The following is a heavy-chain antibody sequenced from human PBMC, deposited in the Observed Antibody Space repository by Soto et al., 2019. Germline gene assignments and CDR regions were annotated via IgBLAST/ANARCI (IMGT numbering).Heavy chain of an antibody. V-gene: IGHV3-21*06. Sequence: ESGGGLVKPGGSLRLSCVVSGFTFSSYSMNWVRQAPGTGLEWVSSISSSSIYTYYADSVKGRFTISRDNAKNSVYLQMNSLRAEDTAVYYCARDFKESQYYYYCMDVWGKGTTVTVSS. CDR1: GFTFSSYS. J-gene: IGHJ6*03. CDR2: ISSSSIYT. CDR3: ARDFKESQYYYYCMDV. D-gene: IGHD3-10*01.